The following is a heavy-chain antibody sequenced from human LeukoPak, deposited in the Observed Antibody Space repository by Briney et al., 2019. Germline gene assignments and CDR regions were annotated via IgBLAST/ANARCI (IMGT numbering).Heavy chain of an antibody. CDR1: GYSISSGYY. V-gene: IGHV4-38-2*02. J-gene: IGHJ4*02. Sequence: SETLSLTCTVSGYSISSGYYWGWIRQPPGKGLEWIGSIYHSGSTYYNPSLKSRVTISVDTSKNQFSLKLSSVTAADTAVYYCARARARYLYYFDYWGQGTLVTVSS. CDR3: ARARARYLYYFDY. CDR2: IYHSGST. D-gene: IGHD1-1*01.